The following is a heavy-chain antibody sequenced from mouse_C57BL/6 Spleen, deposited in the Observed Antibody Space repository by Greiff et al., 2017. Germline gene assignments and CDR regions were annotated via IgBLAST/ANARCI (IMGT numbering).Heavy chain of an antibody. V-gene: IGHV1-50*01. Sequence: VQLQQPGAELVKPGASVKLSCKASGYTFTSYWMQWVKQRPGQGLEWIGEIDPSDSYTNYNQKFKGKATLTVDTSSSTAYMQLSSLTSEDSAVYYCARSTDSSGLFDYWGQGTTLTVSS. D-gene: IGHD3-2*02. CDR2: IDPSDSYT. CDR3: ARSTDSSGLFDY. CDR1: GYTFTSYW. J-gene: IGHJ2*01.